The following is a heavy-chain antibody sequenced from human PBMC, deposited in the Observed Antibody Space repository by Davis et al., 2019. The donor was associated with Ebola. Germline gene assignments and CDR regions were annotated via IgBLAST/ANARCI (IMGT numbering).Heavy chain of an antibody. Sequence: GESLKISCAASGFPFSSYSMSWVRQAPGKGLEWVSAISGSGGSTYYADSVKGRFTISRDNSKNTLCLQMNSLRAEDTAVYYCANEMAPYDYWGKGTLVTVSS. J-gene: IGHJ4*02. CDR3: ANEMAPYDY. CDR2: ISGSGGST. CDR1: GFPFSSYS. D-gene: IGHD5-24*01. V-gene: IGHV3-23*01.